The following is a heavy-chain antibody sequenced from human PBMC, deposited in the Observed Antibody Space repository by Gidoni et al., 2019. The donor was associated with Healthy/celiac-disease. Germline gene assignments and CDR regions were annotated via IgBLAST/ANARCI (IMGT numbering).Heavy chain of an antibody. D-gene: IGHD1-26*01. Sequence: EVQLVESGGGLIQPGGSLRLSCAASGFTVSSHYMSWVRQAPGKGLEWVSVIYSGGSTYYADAVKGRFTISRDNSKNTLYLQMNSLRAEDTAVYYCARGAQVSVVGATTGHYGMDVWGQGTTVTVSS. J-gene: IGHJ6*02. CDR3: ARGAQVSVVGATTGHYGMDV. V-gene: IGHV3-53*01. CDR2: IYSGGST. CDR1: GFTVSSHY.